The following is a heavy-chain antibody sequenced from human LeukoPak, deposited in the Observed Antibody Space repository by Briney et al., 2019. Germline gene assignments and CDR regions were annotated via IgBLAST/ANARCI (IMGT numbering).Heavy chain of an antibody. Sequence: PGRSLRLSCAASGFTFSSYGMHWVRQAPGKGLEWVAFIRYDGSNKYYADSVKGRFTISRDNSKNTLYLQMNSLRAEDTAVYYCAKDRGQQSADFDYWGQGTLVTVSS. CDR3: AKDRGQQSADFDY. CDR1: GFTFSSYG. CDR2: IRYDGSNK. J-gene: IGHJ4*02. V-gene: IGHV3-30*02. D-gene: IGHD6-13*01.